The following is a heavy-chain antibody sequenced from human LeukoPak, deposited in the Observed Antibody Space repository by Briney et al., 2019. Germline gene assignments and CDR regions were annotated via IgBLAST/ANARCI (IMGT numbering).Heavy chain of an antibody. CDR3: ARDVEMGTIGHYFDS. CDR1: GGSISSYY. J-gene: IGHJ4*02. V-gene: IGHV4-59*06. Sequence: PSETLSLTCTVSGGSISSYYWSWIRQHPGKGLEWIGYIYHSGSTFYNPSLKSRVTISADTSGNQFSLNLRSVTAADTAIYYCARDVEMGTIGHYFDSWGQGTLVTVSS. CDR2: IYHSGST. D-gene: IGHD5-24*01.